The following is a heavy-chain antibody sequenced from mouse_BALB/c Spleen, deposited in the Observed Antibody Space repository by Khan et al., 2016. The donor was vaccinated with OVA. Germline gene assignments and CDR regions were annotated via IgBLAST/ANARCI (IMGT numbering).Heavy chain of an antibody. D-gene: IGHD2-3*01. J-gene: IGHJ3*01. Sequence: QVQLQQSGTELVRPGASVKLSCKASGYTFTNYWINWVKQRPGQGLEWIGKIYPSDSYANYHQTFKDKATLTVDKSCSTAYMQHSSPTSEDSAVFGCTRGCVDGCSIDYWGQGSLVTVSA. CDR3: TRGCVDGCSIDY. CDR2: IYPSDSYA. V-gene: IGHV1-69*02. CDR1: GYTFTNYW.